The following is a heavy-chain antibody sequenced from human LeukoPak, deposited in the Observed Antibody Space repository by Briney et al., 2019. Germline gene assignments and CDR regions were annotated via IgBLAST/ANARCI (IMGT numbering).Heavy chain of an antibody. J-gene: IGHJ4*02. Sequence: SETLSLTCTVSGGPISSADYYWRWIRQPPGKGLEWIGYIYYSGSTYYNPSLKSRLTISVDTSKNQFSLKLSSVTAADTAVYYCARDRRGGDSMIRGLDYWGQGTLVTVSS. D-gene: IGHD3-10*01. CDR2: IYYSGST. V-gene: IGHV4-30-4*01. CDR1: GGPISSADYY. CDR3: ARDRRGGDSMIRGLDY.